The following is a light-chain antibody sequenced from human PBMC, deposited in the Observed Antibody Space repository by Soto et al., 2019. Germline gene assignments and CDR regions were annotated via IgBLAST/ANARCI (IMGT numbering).Light chain of an antibody. CDR3: QAYDNSLGGYVL. V-gene: IGLV1-40*01. Sequence: QSALTQPPSVSGAPGKRVTISGTGSRSNIGARYDVHWYQQLPGTATKLLVYGNNNRPSGVPDRFSGSKSGTSASLAITGLQAEDEADYCCQAYDNSLGGYVLFCGGTKLTVL. CDR1: RSNIGARYD. CDR2: GNN. J-gene: IGLJ3*02.